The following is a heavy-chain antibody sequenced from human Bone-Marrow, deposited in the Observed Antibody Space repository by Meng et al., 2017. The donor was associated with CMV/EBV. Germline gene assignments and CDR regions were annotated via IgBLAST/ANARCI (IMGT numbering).Heavy chain of an antibody. J-gene: IGHJ2*01. CDR1: GFTFSSYD. CDR2: IGTAGDT. CDR3: ARMGDDSSGWYFDL. Sequence: GESLKISCAASGFTFSSYDMHWVRQATGKGLEWVSAIGTAGDTYYPGSVKGRFTISRENAKNSLYLQMNSLRAGDTAVYYCARMGDDSSGWYFDLWGRGTLVTVSS. D-gene: IGHD3-22*01. V-gene: IGHV3-13*01.